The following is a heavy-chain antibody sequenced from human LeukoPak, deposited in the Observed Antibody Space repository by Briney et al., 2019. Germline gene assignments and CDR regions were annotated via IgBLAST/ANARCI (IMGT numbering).Heavy chain of an antibody. Sequence: PGGSLRLSCAASGFTLSNSWMHWARQAPGKGLVWVSRTNGDGSDTSYADSVKGRFTISRDSATNTLYLQMNSLRAEDTAIYYCVRDGEYSHGIDFDYWGQGTLVTVSP. J-gene: IGHJ4*02. D-gene: IGHD5-18*01. CDR2: TNGDGSDT. CDR3: VRDGEYSHGIDFDY. V-gene: IGHV3-74*01. CDR1: GFTLSNSW.